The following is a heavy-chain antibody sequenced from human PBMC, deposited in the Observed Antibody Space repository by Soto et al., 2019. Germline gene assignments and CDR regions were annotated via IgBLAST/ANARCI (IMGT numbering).Heavy chain of an antibody. CDR2: INHSGST. CDR1: GGSFSGYY. CDR3: ARGEGIAAAGNAEYYFDY. V-gene: IGHV4-34*01. Sequence: PSETLSLTCAVYGGSFSGYYWSWIRQPPGKGLEWIGEINHSGSTNYNPSLKSRVTISVDTSKTQFSLKLSSVTAADTAVYYCARGEGIAAAGNAEYYFDYWGQGTLVTVSS. D-gene: IGHD6-13*01. J-gene: IGHJ4*02.